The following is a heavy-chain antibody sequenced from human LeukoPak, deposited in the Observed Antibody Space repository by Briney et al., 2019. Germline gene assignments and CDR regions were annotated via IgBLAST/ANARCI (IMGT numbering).Heavy chain of an antibody. D-gene: IGHD1-26*01. CDR2: IYYSGST. V-gene: IGHV4-39*07. CDR1: GGSISSSSYY. CDR3: AISGSYHPFDY. J-gene: IGHJ4*02. Sequence: SETLSLTCTVSGGSISSSSYYWGWIRQPPGKGLEWIGSIYYSGSTYYNPSLKSRVTISVDTSKNQFSLKLSSVTAADTAAYYCAISGSYHPFDYWGQGTLVTVSS.